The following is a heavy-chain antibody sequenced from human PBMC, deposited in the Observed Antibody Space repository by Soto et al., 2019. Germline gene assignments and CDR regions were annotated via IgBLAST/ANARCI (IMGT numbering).Heavy chain of an antibody. D-gene: IGHD6-13*01. CDR2: INHSGST. Sequence: SETLSLTCAVYGGSFSGYYWSWIRQPPGKGLEWIGEINHSGSTNYNPSLKSRVTISVDTSKNQFSLKLSSVTAADTAVYYCAIEVRSSWPKPSNYWGQGTLVTVSS. CDR1: GGSFSGYY. V-gene: IGHV4-34*01. CDR3: AIEVRSSWPKPSNY. J-gene: IGHJ4*02.